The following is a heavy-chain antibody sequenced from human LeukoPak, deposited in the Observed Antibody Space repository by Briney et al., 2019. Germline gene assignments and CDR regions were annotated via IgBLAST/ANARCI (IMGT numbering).Heavy chain of an antibody. Sequence: GASVKVSCKASGYTFTSYGISWVRQAPGQGLEWMGWIIAYNGNTNYAQKLQGRVTMTTDTSTSTAYMELSSLRSEDTAVYYCARAPKDHYGDSAGYFQHWGQGTLVTVSS. CDR3: ARAPKDHYGDSAGYFQH. CDR2: IIAYNGNT. V-gene: IGHV1-18*01. D-gene: IGHD4-17*01. J-gene: IGHJ1*01. CDR1: GYTFTSYG.